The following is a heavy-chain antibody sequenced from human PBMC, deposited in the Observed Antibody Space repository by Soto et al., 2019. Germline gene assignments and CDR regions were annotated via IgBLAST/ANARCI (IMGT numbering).Heavy chain of an antibody. J-gene: IGHJ4*02. CDR1: GFTFRTYA. CDR3: ANEKHYDFNWASDRFPSHY. CDR2: ISGSAGT. V-gene: IGHV3-23*01. Sequence: GGSLTLSCTASGFTFRTYAMTWFRQASGKGLEWVSAISGSAGTFYATSVKVRFTISRDNSRSTVYLQMHSLRAEDSAIYYCANEKHYDFNWASDRFPSHYWGRGTLVTV. D-gene: IGHD3-16*02.